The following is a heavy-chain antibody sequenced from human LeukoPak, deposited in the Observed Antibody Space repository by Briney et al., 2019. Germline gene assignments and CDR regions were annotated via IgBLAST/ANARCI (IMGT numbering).Heavy chain of an antibody. J-gene: IGHJ6*02. V-gene: IGHV3-11*03. CDR3: ASGGSPGYGMDV. Sequence: GGSLRLSCAASGFTFSDYYMSWIRQAPGKGLEWVSYISSSSSYTNYADSVKGRFTISRDNAKNSLYLQMNSLRAEDTAVYYCASGGSPGYGMDVWGQGTTVTVSS. CDR1: GFTFSDYY. CDR2: ISSSSSYT. D-gene: IGHD1-14*01.